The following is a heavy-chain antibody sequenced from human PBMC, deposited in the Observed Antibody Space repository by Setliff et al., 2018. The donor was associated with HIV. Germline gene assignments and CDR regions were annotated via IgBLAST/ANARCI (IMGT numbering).Heavy chain of an antibody. CDR2: ISSTGTYI. CDR3: AKNLYSSIWSPLDY. Sequence: GGSLRLSCAASEFASGFAFSHYWMHWVRQAPGKGLVWVSSISSTGTYIYYADSMKGRFTISRDNAKSSLYLQMNSLRADDTAVYFCAKNLYSSIWSPLDYWGQGTLVTVSS. J-gene: IGHJ4*02. D-gene: IGHD6-13*01. CDR1: GFAFSHYW. V-gene: IGHV3-21*01.